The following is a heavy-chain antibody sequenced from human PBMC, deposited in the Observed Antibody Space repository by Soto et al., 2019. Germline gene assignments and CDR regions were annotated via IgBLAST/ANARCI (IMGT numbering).Heavy chain of an antibody. CDR2: IYYSGST. Sequence: SEALSLTCTVSGGSISRYYWSWIRQPPGEGLEWIGYIYYSGSTNYNPSLKSRVTISVDTSKNQFSLKLSSVTAADTAVYYCARSQRGPFGPYYYYYMDVWGKGTTVTVS. V-gene: IGHV4-59*08. J-gene: IGHJ6*03. D-gene: IGHD3-16*01. CDR3: ARSQRGPFGPYYYYYMDV. CDR1: GGSISRYY.